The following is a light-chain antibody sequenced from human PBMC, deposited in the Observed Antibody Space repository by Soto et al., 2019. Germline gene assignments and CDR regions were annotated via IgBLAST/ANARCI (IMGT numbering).Light chain of an antibody. CDR1: SSSIGTNY. J-gene: IGLJ2*01. V-gene: IGLV1-47*01. CDR3: PAWDDSLSGVV. Sequence: QSVLTQPPSASGTPGQRVTISCSGSSSSIGTNYVYWYQQLPGTAPKLLIYQNNQRPSGVPDRFSGSKSGPSASLAISGPRSEDEAVYDCPAWDDSLSGVVFGGGTELTVL. CDR2: QNN.